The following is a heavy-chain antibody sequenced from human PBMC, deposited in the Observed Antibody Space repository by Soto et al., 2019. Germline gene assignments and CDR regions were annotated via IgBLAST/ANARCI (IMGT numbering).Heavy chain of an antibody. D-gene: IGHD3-10*01. J-gene: IGHJ6*02. CDR3: ARVGGTMVRGVIITLPDYYYGMDV. V-gene: IGHV1-69*13. CDR2: IIPIFGTA. Sequence: SVKVSCKASGGTFSSYAISWVRQAPGQGLEWMGGIIPIFGTANYAQKFQGRVTITADESTSTAYMELSSLRSEDTAVYYCARVGGTMVRGVIITLPDYYYGMDVWGQGTTVTVSS. CDR1: GGTFSSYA.